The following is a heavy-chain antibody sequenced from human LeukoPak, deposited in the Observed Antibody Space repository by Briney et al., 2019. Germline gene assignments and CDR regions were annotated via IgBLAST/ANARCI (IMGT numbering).Heavy chain of an antibody. V-gene: IGHV3-23*01. D-gene: IGHD3-22*01. CDR3: ARGFETYYYDSSGYPSLLAMDV. J-gene: IGHJ6*02. CDR2: MSSSGASA. Sequence: GGSLRLSCAASGFTFSNFAMSWVRQAPGKGLEWVSAMSSSGASAYYADSVKGRFTISRDNAKNTLYLQMNSLRAEDTAVYYCARGFETYYYDSSGYPSLLAMDVWGQGTTVTVSS. CDR1: GFTFSNFA.